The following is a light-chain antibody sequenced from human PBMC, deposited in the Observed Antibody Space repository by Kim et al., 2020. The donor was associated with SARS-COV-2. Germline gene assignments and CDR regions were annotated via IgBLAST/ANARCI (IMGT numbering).Light chain of an antibody. CDR1: TGAVTSGYY. CDR3: LLYYGGGWV. CDR2: SIS. Sequence: PDGTVTLPCASRTGAVTSGYYPNWFQQKPGQAPRALMYSISNKHSWTPARFSGSLLGGKAALTLSGVQPEDEAEYYCLLYYGGGWVFGGGTQLTVL. J-gene: IGLJ3*02. V-gene: IGLV7-43*01.